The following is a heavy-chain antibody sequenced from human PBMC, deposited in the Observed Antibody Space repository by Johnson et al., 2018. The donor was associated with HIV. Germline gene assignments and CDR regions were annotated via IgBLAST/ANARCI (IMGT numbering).Heavy chain of an antibody. CDR3: AKDWDRWLQPPGDAFDI. Sequence: QVQLVESGGGVVQPGRSLRLSCAASGFTFSSYAMHWVRQAPGKGLEWVAVISYDGNNKYYADSLKGRFTISRDNSKNTLYLQMNSLRVEDTAVYYCAKDWDRWLQPPGDAFDIRGRGTMVTVSS. V-gene: IGHV3-30*04. CDR1: GFTFSSYA. CDR2: ISYDGNNK. D-gene: IGHD5-24*01. J-gene: IGHJ3*02.